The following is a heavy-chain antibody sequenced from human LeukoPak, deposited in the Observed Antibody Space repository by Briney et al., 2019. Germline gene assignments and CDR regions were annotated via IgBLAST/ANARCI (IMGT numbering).Heavy chain of an antibody. CDR1: GGSITGTSYY. Sequence: PSETLSLTSTVSGGSITGTSYYWGWIRQHPGKGLEWIGSIYYSGRTYHNPALKSRVTISVDTSKNQFSLKLNSVTATDTAVYYCARHYGPWGQGTLVTVSS. CDR3: ARHYGP. J-gene: IGHJ4*02. CDR2: IYYSGRT. V-gene: IGHV4-39*01. D-gene: IGHD3-10*01.